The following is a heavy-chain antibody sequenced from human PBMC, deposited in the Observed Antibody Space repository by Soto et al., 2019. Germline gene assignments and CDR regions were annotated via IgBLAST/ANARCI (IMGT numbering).Heavy chain of an antibody. D-gene: IGHD6-19*01. CDR2: IWYDGSNK. V-gene: IGHV3-33*01. CDR1: GFTFSSYG. Sequence: SLRLSCAASGFTFSSYGMHWVRQAPGKGLEWVAVIWYDGSNKYYADSVKGRFTISRDNSKNTLYLQMNSLRAEDTAVYYCARDREQWLVPFDYWGQGTLVTVSS. CDR3: ARDREQWLVPFDY. J-gene: IGHJ4*02.